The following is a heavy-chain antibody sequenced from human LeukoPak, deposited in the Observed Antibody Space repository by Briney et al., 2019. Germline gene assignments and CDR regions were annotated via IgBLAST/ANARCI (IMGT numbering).Heavy chain of an antibody. CDR2: ISSSSTSI. D-gene: IGHD3-3*01. J-gene: IGHJ5*02. Sequence: PGGSLRLSCAASGLSFSNFGMNWVRQAPGKGLEWVSSISSSSTSIFYADSVKGRFTTSRDNAKNSLYMQMSSLRAEDTAVYYCARRFDFWSGNYKVKLFDPWGQGTLVTVSS. CDR1: GLSFSNFG. V-gene: IGHV3-21*01. CDR3: ARRFDFWSGNYKVKLFDP.